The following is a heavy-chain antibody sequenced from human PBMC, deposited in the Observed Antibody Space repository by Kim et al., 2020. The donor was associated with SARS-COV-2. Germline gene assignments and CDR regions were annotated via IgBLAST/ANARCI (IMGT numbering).Heavy chain of an antibody. D-gene: IGHD2-2*01. V-gene: IGHV4-34*01. CDR1: GGSFSGYY. CDR2: INHSGST. J-gene: IGHJ4*02. CDR3: ARGGCSSTSCSPVGY. Sequence: SETLSLTCAVYGGSFSGYYWSWIRQPPGKGLEWIGEINHSGSTNYNPSLKSRVTISVDTSKNQFSLKLSSVTAADTAVYYCARGGCSSTSCSPVGYWGQGTLVTVSS.